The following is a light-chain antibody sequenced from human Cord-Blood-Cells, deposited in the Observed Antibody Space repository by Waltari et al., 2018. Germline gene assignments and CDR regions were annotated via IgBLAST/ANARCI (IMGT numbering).Light chain of an antibody. CDR2: AAS. CDR3: QQLNSYPET. CDR1: QSISSY. V-gene: IGKV1-39*01. J-gene: IGKJ5*01. Sequence: DIQMTQSPSSLSASVGDRVTITCPASQSISSYLNWYQQKPGKAPKLLIYAASSLQSGVPSRFSGSGSGTDFTLTISSLQPEDFATYYCQQLNSYPETFGQGTRLVIK.